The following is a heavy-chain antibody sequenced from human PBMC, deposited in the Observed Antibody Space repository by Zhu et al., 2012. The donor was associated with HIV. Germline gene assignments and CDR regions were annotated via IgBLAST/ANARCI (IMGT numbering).Heavy chain of an antibody. CDR2: IYYSGST. CDR1: GGSISSSDYY. D-gene: IGHD6-13*01. Sequence: QVQLQESGPGLVKPSQTLSLTCTMSGGSISSSDYYWSWIRQPPGKGLEWIGYIYYSGSTYYNPSLKSRVTISVDTSKNQFSLNLNSVTAADTAVYYCASTAISPAGXHYYYYIDVWGQGTTVTVSS. J-gene: IGHJ6*03. CDR3: ASTAISPAGXHYYYYIDV. V-gene: IGHV4-30-4*08.